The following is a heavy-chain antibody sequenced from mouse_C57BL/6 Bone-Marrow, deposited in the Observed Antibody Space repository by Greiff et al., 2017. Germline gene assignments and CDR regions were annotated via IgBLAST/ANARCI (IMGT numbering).Heavy chain of an antibody. Sequence: QVQLKESGAELVRPGTSVKMSCKASGYTFTNYWIGWAKQRPGHGLEWIGDIYPGGGYTNYNEKFKGKATLTADKSSSTAYMQFSSLTSEDSAIDYSAIYDGYAWFAYWGQGTLVTVSA. V-gene: IGHV1-63*01. CDR3: AIYDGYAWFAY. J-gene: IGHJ3*01. D-gene: IGHD2-3*01. CDR2: IYPGGGYT. CDR1: GYTFTNYW.